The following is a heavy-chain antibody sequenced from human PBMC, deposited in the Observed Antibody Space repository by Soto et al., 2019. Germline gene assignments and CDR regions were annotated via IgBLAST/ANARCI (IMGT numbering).Heavy chain of an antibody. D-gene: IGHD7-27*01. V-gene: IGHV4-4*02. CDR1: GDSITGGNW. J-gene: IGHJ4*02. Sequence: PSETLSLTCAVSGDSITGGNWWSWVRQPPGKGLEWIGVIFHSGSANYNPSLKSRVTISVDTPKNQFSLKLSSVTAADTAVYYCAKNWNWGSLVHWGQGTLVTVSS. CDR2: IFHSGSA. CDR3: AKNWNWGSLVH.